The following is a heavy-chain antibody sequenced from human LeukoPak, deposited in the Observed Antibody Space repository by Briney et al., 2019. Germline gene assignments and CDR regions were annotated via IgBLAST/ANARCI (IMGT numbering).Heavy chain of an antibody. CDR3: TKAPPGKFDP. J-gene: IGHJ5*02. Sequence: ETLSLTCAVYGGSFSGYYWSWIRQPPGKGLEWVSAINGNGGSTYYADSVKGRFTISRDNSKNTLYLQMNSLRAEDTAMYYCTKAPPGKFDPWGQGTLVTVSS. CDR1: GGSFSGYY. V-gene: IGHV3-23*01. D-gene: IGHD3-10*01. CDR2: INGNGGST.